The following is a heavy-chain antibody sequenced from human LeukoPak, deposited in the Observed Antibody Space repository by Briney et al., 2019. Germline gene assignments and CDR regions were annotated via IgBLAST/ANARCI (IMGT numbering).Heavy chain of an antibody. CDR2: ISAYNGNT. D-gene: IGHD1-1*01. CDR1: GYIFTSYG. J-gene: IGHJ6*02. V-gene: IGHV1-18*01. Sequence: GESLKISCKGSGYIFTSYGISWVRQAPGQGLEWMGWISAYNGNTNYAQKLQGRVTMTTDTSTSTAYMELRSLRSDDTAVYYCARDEYNWNDRSYYYYGMDVWGQGTTVTVSS. CDR3: ARDEYNWNDRSYYYYGMDV.